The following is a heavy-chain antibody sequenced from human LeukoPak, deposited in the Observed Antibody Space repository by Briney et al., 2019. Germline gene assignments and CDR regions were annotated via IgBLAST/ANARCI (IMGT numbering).Heavy chain of an antibody. Sequence: GGSLRLSCAASGFTFSNYAMRWVRQAPGKGLEWVSGISGSGDSTYYADSVKGRFTISRDNVKNTLHLQMSSLRAEDTAIYYCARDSNWNNGGFDYWGQGTLVTVSA. CDR3: ARDSNWNNGGFDY. J-gene: IGHJ4*02. V-gene: IGHV3-23*01. CDR2: ISGSGDST. CDR1: GFTFSNYA. D-gene: IGHD1/OR15-1a*01.